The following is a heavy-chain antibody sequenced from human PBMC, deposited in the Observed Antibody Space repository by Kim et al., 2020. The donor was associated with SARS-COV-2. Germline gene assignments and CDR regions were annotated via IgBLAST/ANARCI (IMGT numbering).Heavy chain of an antibody. J-gene: IGHJ6*02. CDR1: GYTLTSNP. Sequence: ASVKVSCKASGYTLTSNPVNWVRQAPGQGLEWMGWINTITGNPMYAQGSTGRFVFSLDTSVSTAYLQISSLRAEDTAVYFCARGPGGLDVWGQGTTVTVS. CDR2: INTITGNP. CDR3: ARGPGGLDV. V-gene: IGHV7-4-1*02.